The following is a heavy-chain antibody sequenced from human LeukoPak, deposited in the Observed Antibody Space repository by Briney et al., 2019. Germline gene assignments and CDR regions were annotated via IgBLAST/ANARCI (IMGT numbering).Heavy chain of an antibody. Sequence: GSLRLSCAASGFTFNSYAMYWVRQAPGKGLEWISGIFGSGGSAHYADSVKGRFTASRDNSRKTLYLQLNNLRVEDTAMYYCAKTFGSGDYWGQGALFTVSS. CDR2: IFGSGGSA. V-gene: IGHV3-23*01. CDR1: GFTFNSYA. D-gene: IGHD3-10*01. CDR3: AKTFGSGDY. J-gene: IGHJ4*02.